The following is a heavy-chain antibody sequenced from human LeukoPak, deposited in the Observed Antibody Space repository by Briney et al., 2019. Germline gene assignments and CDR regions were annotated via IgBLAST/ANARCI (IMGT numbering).Heavy chain of an antibody. CDR1: GYSISSGYY. Sequence: SETLSLTCTVSGYSISSGYYWGWIRQPPGKGLEWIGSIYHSGSTYYNPSLKSRVTISVDTSKNQFSLKLSSVTAADTAVYYCARGFRSYSSSWYAFDIWGQGTMVTVSS. V-gene: IGHV4-38-2*02. CDR2: IYHSGST. J-gene: IGHJ3*02. D-gene: IGHD6-13*01. CDR3: ARGFRSYSSSWYAFDI.